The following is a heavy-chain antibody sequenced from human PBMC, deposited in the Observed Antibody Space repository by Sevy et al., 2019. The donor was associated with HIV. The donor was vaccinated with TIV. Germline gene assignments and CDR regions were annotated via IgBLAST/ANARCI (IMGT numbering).Heavy chain of an antibody. CDR1: GGTFSSYA. D-gene: IGHD6-13*01. J-gene: IGHJ6*03. CDR2: IIPIFGTA. Sequence: ASVKVSCKASGGTFSSYAISWVRQAPGQGLEWMGGIIPIFGTANYAQKFQGRVTITADESTSTAYMELSSLRSEDTAVYYCARGEGSSSWPFHYYYYMDVWGKGTTVTVSS. CDR3: ARGEGSSSWPFHYYYYMDV. V-gene: IGHV1-69*13.